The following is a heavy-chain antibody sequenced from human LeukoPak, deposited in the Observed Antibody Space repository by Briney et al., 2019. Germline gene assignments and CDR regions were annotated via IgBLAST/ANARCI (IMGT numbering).Heavy chain of an antibody. CDR3: AGYCTGTLCYGGDVSDI. CDR2: ICYSGST. J-gene: IGHJ3*02. V-gene: IGHV4-39*01. D-gene: IGHD2-2*01. Sequence: SETLTLTCTVSGGSISSARHYWGWIRQPPGKGLEWIATICYSGSTYYNPSLKSRVTISVHTSKNQSSLQLSSVPAADTTVYYCAGYCTGTLCYGGDVSDIGGRGTMVTVSS. CDR1: GGSISSARHY.